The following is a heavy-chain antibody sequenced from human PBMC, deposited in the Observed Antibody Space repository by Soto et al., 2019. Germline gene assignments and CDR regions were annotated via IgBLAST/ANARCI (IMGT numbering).Heavy chain of an antibody. CDR3: ARSVFP. V-gene: IGHV4-31*03. CDR2: IYYSGST. J-gene: IGHJ5*02. Sequence: QVQLQESGPGLVKPSQTLSLTCTVSGGSISSGGYYWNWIRQHPGKGLEWIGYIYYSGSTYYNPSLXSXXTISIDTSKNQCSLKLSSVTAADTAVYYCARSVFPWGQGTLVTVSS. CDR1: GGSISSGGYY.